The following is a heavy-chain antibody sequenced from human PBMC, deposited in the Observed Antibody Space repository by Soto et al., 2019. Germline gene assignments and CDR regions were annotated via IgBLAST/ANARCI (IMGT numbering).Heavy chain of an antibody. CDR2: INPNSGGT. Sequence: ASVKVSCKGSGYTFTGYYMHWVRQAPGQGLEWMGWINPNSGGTNYAQKFQGWVTMTRDTSISTAYMELSRLRSEDTAVYYCARDRCSGGSCYYTAADYYYGMDVRGQGTTVTSP. CDR1: GYTFTGYY. V-gene: IGHV1-2*04. J-gene: IGHJ6*02. CDR3: ARDRCSGGSCYYTAADYYYGMDV. D-gene: IGHD2-15*01.